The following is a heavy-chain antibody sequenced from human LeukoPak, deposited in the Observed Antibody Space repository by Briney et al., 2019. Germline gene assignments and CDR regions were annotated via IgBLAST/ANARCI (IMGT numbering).Heavy chain of an antibody. J-gene: IGHJ3*02. CDR3: AVPPGSYYIGDDAFDI. CDR2: IIPIFGTA. Sequence: SVKVSCKASGGTFSSYAISWVRQAPGQGLEWMGGIIPIFGTANYAQKFQGRVTITTDESTSTAYMELSRLRSDDTAVYYCAVPPGSYYIGDDAFDIWGQGTMVTVSS. D-gene: IGHD3-10*01. V-gene: IGHV1-69*05. CDR1: GGTFSSYA.